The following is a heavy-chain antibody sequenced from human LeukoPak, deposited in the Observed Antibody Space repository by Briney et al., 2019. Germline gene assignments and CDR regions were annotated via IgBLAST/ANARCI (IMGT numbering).Heavy chain of an antibody. CDR2: TNPISGYT. Sequence: ASVKVSCKASGYTFTSYYMHWVRQAPGQGLEWMGWTNPISGYTGYAQKFQGRVTMTRDTSISTAYMELSSLRSEDTAVYFCARGNRLYTSSWSSLAFDIWGQGTMVTVSS. CDR1: GYTFTSYY. D-gene: IGHD6-13*01. J-gene: IGHJ3*02. V-gene: IGHV1-8*02. CDR3: ARGNRLYTSSWSSLAFDI.